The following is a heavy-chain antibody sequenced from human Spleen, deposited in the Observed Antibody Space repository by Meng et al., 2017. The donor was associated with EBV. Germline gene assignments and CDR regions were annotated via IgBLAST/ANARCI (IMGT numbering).Heavy chain of an antibody. D-gene: IGHD3-10*01. CDR3: SCESGRGYTPDY. J-gene: IGHJ4*02. CDR2: LIHMLGAH. Sequence: EQVGQSGAGVKTPGASVCVSCTISGNTFSHYAVSWVRQAPGQGPEGMGGLIHMLGAHNYAQKFQNRIPIGADEFTRAHYLVLRRRRSEDTAVYYCSCESGRGYTPDYWGQGTLVTVSS. V-gene: IGHV1-69*01. CDR1: GNTFSHYA.